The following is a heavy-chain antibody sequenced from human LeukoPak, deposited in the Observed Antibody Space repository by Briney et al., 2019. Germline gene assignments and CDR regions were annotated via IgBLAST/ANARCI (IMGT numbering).Heavy chain of an antibody. CDR1: GFTFSTYN. J-gene: IGHJ5*02. Sequence: GGSLRLSCAASGFTFSTYNMNWVRQAPGKGLEWVSSISGSSSYIYYADSVKGRFSISRDNAKNSLYLQMNSLRAEDTAVYYCARDVKLGTMVRGVIVNWFDPWGQGTLVTVPS. V-gene: IGHV3-21*01. CDR2: ISGSSSYI. D-gene: IGHD3-10*01. CDR3: ARDVKLGTMVRGVIVNWFDP.